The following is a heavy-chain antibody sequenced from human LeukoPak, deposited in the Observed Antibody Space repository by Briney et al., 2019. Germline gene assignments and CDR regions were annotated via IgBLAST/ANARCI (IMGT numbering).Heavy chain of an antibody. CDR1: GFTVSSSF. CDR3: AREVISTPSYFDY. D-gene: IGHD2-2*01. Sequence: GGSLRLSCAASGFTVSSSFIYWVRRAPGKGLEWVSFIHRDDKTYYADSVKGRFTMSRDSSKNTLYLQMNSLGADDTAVYYCAREVISTPSYFDYWGQGILVTVS. J-gene: IGHJ4*02. V-gene: IGHV3-53*01. CDR2: IHRDDKT.